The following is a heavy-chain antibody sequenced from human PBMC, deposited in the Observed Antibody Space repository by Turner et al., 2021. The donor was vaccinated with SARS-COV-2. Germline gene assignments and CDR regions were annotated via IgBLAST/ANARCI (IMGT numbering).Heavy chain of an antibody. CDR2: IYYSGST. D-gene: IGHD3-3*01. CDR3: ARNRYDFWSGYYYSWFDP. V-gene: IGHV4-59*01. Sequence: LQLQESGPGLVKPSETLSLTCHVPAGSISSYYWSWIRPPPGKGLEWIGYIYYSGSTNYNPSLKSRVTISVDTSKNQFSLKLSSVTAADKAVYYCARNRYDFWSGYYYSWFDPWGQGTLVTVSS. J-gene: IGHJ5*02. CDR1: AGSISSYY.